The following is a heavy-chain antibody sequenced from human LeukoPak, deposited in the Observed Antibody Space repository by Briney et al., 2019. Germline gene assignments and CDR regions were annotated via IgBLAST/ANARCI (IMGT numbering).Heavy chain of an antibody. Sequence: PGGSLRLSCAASGFTFSSYSMNWVRQAPGKGLEWVSYISSSSSTIYYADSVKGRFTISRDNSKNTLYLQMNSLRAEDTAVYYCARKLSGYAPFDCWGQGTLVTVSS. CDR2: ISSSSSTI. CDR3: ARKLSGYAPFDC. V-gene: IGHV3-48*01. J-gene: IGHJ4*02. D-gene: IGHD5-12*01. CDR1: GFTFSSYS.